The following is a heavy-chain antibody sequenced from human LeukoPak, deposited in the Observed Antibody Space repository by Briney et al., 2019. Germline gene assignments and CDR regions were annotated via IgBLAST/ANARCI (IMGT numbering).Heavy chain of an antibody. CDR2: ISYDGSNK. CDR3: AKDRSDYYDSSGPEWFDP. CDR1: GFTFSSYG. Sequence: GGSLRLSCAASGFTFSSYGMHWVRQAPGKGLEWVAVISYDGSNKYYADSVKGRFTISRDNSKNTLYLQMNSLRAEDAAVYYCAKDRSDYYDSSGPEWFDPWGQGTLVTVSS. V-gene: IGHV3-30*18. J-gene: IGHJ5*02. D-gene: IGHD3-22*01.